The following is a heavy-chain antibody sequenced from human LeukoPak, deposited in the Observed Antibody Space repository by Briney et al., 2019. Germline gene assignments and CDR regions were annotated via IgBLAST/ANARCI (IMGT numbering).Heavy chain of an antibody. CDR2: IIPIFGTA. CDR1: GGTFSSYA. J-gene: IGHJ3*02. D-gene: IGHD1-1*01. V-gene: IGHV1-69*13. CDR3: ARDTTGTTGI. Sequence: SVKVSCKASGGTFSSYAISWVRQAPGQGLEWMGGIIPIFGTANYALKFQGRVTITADESTSTAYMELSSLRSEDTAVYYCARDTTGTTGIWGQGTMVTVSS.